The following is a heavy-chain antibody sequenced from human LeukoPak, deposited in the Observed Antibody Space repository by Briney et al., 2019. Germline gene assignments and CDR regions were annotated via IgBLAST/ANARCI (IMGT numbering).Heavy chain of an antibody. V-gene: IGHV3-30*18. CDR2: ISYDGSNK. J-gene: IGHJ6*02. D-gene: IGHD3-3*01. Sequence: GGSLRLSCAASGFTFSSYGMHWVRQAPGKGLEWVAVISYDGSNKYYADSVKGRFTISRDNSKNTLYLQMNSLRAEDTAVYYCAKENYDFWSGYLYYYYGMDVWGQGTTVTVSS. CDR1: GFTFSSYG. CDR3: AKENYDFWSGYLYYYYGMDV.